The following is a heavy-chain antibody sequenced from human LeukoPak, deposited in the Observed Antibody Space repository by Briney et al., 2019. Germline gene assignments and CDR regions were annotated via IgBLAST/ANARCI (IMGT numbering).Heavy chain of an antibody. V-gene: IGHV3-7*01. CDR2: IKQDGSER. CDR1: GFTFSGFS. CDR3: ARAGSHWHYVY. Sequence: AGGPLRLSCAASGFTFSGFSMSWVRQSPTKGLEWVANIKQDGSERYYVDSVKGRFTISRDNAKNSLSLQMNNLRVEDTAVYYCARAGSHWHYVYWGQGTVVTVSS. J-gene: IGHJ4*02. D-gene: IGHD3-10*01.